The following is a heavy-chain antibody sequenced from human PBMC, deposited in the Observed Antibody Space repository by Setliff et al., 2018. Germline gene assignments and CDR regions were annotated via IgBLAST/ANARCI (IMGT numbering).Heavy chain of an antibody. J-gene: IGHJ6*03. V-gene: IGHV1-69*13. Sequence: SVKVSCKASGGPFSSYAISWVRQAPGQGLEWMGRIIPIFGTANYAQKFQGRVTITADESTSTAYMELSSLRSEDTAVYYCARGRHPPWSGYPYYYMDVWGKGTTVTVSS. CDR2: IIPIFGTA. CDR1: GGPFSSYA. D-gene: IGHD3-3*01. CDR3: ARGRHPPWSGYPYYYMDV.